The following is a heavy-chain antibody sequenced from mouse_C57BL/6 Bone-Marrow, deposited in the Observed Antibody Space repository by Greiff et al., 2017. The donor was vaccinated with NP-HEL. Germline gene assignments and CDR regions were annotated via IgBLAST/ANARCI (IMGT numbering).Heavy chain of an antibody. CDR2: INYDGSST. V-gene: IGHV5-16*01. CDR1: GFTFSDYY. D-gene: IGHD3-2*02. J-gene: IGHJ3*01. CDR3: ARIDSSAWFAY. Sequence: EVQVVESEGGLVQPGSSMKLSCTASGFTFSDYYMAWVRQVPEKGLEWVANINYDGSSTYYLDSLKSRFIISRDNAKNILYLQMSSLKSEDTATYYCARIDSSAWFAYWGQGTLVTVSA.